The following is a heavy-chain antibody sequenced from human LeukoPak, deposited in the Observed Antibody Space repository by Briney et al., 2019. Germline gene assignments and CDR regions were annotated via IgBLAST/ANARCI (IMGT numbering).Heavy chain of an antibody. D-gene: IGHD3/OR15-3a*01. CDR2: ISYDGSNK. V-gene: IGHV3-30-3*01. J-gene: IGHJ4*02. Sequence: GGSLRLSCAASGFTFSSYAMHWVRQAPGKGLEWVAVISYDGSNKYYADSVKGRFTISRDNFRNTLYLQMNSLKVEDTAMYYCAREVDWGIDYWGQGTLVTVSS. CDR1: GFTFSSYA. CDR3: AREVDWGIDY.